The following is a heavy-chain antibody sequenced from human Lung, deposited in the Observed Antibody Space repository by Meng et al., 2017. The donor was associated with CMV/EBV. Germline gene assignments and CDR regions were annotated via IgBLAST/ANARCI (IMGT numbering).Heavy chain of an antibody. J-gene: IGHJ5*02. D-gene: IGHD2-2*02. Sequence: SVXVSCKASGGTFSSYAISWVRQAPGQGLEWMGGIIPILGIANYAQKFQGRVTITADKSTSTAYMELSSLRSEDTAVYYCARGGTVVPAAIRGRGWFDPWGQGTLVTVSS. V-gene: IGHV1-69*10. CDR1: GGTFSSYA. CDR2: IIPILGIA. CDR3: ARGGTVVPAAIRGRGWFDP.